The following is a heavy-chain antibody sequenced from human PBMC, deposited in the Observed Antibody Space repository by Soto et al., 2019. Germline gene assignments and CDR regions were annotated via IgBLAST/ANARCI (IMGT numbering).Heavy chain of an antibody. CDR2: ISAYNGNT. V-gene: IGHV1-18*01. D-gene: IGHD3-10*01. CDR3: ARVEAVLLWFGELLTNWFDP. CDR1: GYTFTSYG. J-gene: IGHJ5*02. Sequence: QVQLVQSGAEVKKPGASVKVSCKASGYTFTSYGISWVRQAPGQGLEWMGWISAYNGNTNYAQKLQGRVTMTTDTSTSTAYMELRSLRSDDTAVYYCARVEAVLLWFGELLTNWFDPLGQGTLVTVSS.